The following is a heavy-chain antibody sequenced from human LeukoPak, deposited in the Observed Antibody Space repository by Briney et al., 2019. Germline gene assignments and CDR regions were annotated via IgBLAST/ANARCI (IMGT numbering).Heavy chain of an antibody. J-gene: IGHJ4*02. CDR2: ISSSSSYI. CDR1: GFTFSSYS. V-gene: IGHV3-21*01. D-gene: IGHD3-3*01. CDR3: ARGVHYDFWSGSCFDY. Sequence: GGSLRLSCAASGFTFSSYSMNWVRQAPGKGLEWVSSISSSSSYIYYADSVKGRFTISRDNAKNSLYLQMNSLRAEDTAVYYCARGVHYDFWSGSCFDYWGQGTLVTVSS.